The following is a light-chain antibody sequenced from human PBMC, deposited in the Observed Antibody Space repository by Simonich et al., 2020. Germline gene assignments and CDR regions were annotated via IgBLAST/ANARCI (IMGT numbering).Light chain of an antibody. V-gene: IGKV1-5*03. CDR3: QQYNSYPYT. CDR1: QSISSW. CDR2: KAS. Sequence: DIQMTQSPSTLSASVGDRVTITCRASQSISSWLAWYQQKPGKAPKLLNYKASMLESGVPSRFSGSGSGTEFTLTISSLQPDDFATYYCQQYNSYPYTFGQGTKLEIK. J-gene: IGKJ2*01.